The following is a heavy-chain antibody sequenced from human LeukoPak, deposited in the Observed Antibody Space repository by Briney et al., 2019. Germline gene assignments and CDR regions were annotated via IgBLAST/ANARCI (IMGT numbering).Heavy chain of an antibody. CDR2: ISSSGRTI. Sequence: GGSLRLSCVASGFTFSNYEMNWVRQAPGKGLEWVSFISSSGRTIYYADSVKGRFTISRDNAKNSLYLQMNNLRAEDTAVHYCARDWGRGAFFDYWGQGTLVTVSS. J-gene: IGHJ4*02. CDR3: ARDWGRGAFFDY. D-gene: IGHD7-27*01. V-gene: IGHV3-48*03. CDR1: GFTFSNYE.